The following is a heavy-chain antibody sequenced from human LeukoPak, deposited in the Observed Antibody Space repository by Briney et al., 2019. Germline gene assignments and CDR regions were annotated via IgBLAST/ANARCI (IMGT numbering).Heavy chain of an antibody. CDR1: GYSFTSHW. Sequence: GEPPQISCKGSGYSFTSHWIGWVRQRPGRGLEWIGIIYPGDSDTRYSPSFQGQVTISADKSISTAYLQWSSLKASDTAMYYCAGHVGDYYRPPPFDSSGRGTLFTVSS. CDR2: IYPGDSDT. J-gene: IGHJ4*02. CDR3: AGHVGDYYRPPPFDS. V-gene: IGHV5-51*01. D-gene: IGHD3-3*01.